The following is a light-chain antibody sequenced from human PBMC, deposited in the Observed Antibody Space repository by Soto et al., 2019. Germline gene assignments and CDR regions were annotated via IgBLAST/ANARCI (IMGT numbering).Light chain of an antibody. J-gene: IGLJ1*01. Sequence: HSVLTQPASVSGSPGQSITISCTGTSSDVGGYNYVSWYQQHPGKAPKLMIYEVSNRPSGVSNRFSGSKSGNTASLTISGLQAEDEADYYCSSYTSSSTPVFGTGTKVTVL. CDR2: EVS. CDR3: SSYTSSSTPV. V-gene: IGLV2-14*01. CDR1: SSDVGGYNY.